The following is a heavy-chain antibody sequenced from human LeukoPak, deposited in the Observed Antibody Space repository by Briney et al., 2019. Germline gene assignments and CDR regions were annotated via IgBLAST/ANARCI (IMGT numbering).Heavy chain of an antibody. J-gene: IGHJ4*02. CDR3: AKDRSYGDYAYDY. D-gene: IGHD4-17*01. CDR2: ISGSGGST. CDR1: GFTFSSYA. Sequence: GGSLRLSCAASGFTFSSYAMSWVRQAPGKGLEWVSAISGSGGSTYYADFVKGRFTISRDNSKNTLYLQMNSLRAEDTAVYYCAKDRSYGDYAYDYWGQGTLVTVSS. V-gene: IGHV3-23*01.